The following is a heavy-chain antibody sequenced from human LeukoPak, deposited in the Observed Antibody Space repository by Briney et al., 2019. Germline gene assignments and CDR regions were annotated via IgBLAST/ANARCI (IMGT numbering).Heavy chain of an antibody. CDR3: ARSGVVGGNPEYFDY. D-gene: IGHD1-26*01. J-gene: IGHJ4*02. CDR1: GGSFSGYY. Sequence: SETLPLTCAVYGGSFSGYYWSWIRQPPGKGLEWIGEINHSGSTNYNPSLKSRVTISVDTSKNQFSLKLSSVAAADTAVYYCARSGVVGGNPEYFDYWGQGTLVTVSS. CDR2: INHSGST. V-gene: IGHV4-34*01.